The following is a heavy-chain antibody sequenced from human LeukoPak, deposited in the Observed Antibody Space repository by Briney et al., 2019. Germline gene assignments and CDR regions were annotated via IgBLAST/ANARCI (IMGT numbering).Heavy chain of an antibody. J-gene: IGHJ4*02. CDR1: GFTFSDYY. CDR2: IKQDGSEK. D-gene: IGHD5-18*01. V-gene: IGHV3-7*01. Sequence: GGSLRLSCAASGFTFSDYYMSWVRQAPGKGLEWVANIKQDGSEKYYVDSVKGRFTISRDNAKNSLYLQMNSLRAEDTAVYYCARSGYSYGPTPPFFDYWGQGTLVTVSS. CDR3: ARSGYSYGPTPPFFDY.